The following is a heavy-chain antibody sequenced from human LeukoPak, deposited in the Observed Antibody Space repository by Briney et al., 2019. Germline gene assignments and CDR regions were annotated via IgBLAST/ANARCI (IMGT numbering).Heavy chain of an antibody. CDR3: ARELYYDSSGYYSPFDY. J-gene: IGHJ4*02. CDR2: ISGSGGST. Sequence: GGSLRLSCAASGFTFSSYAMSWVRQAPGKGLEWVSAISGSGGSTYYADSVKGRFTISRDNSKNTLYLQMNSLRAEDTAVYYCARELYYDSSGYYSPFDYWGQGTLVTVSS. D-gene: IGHD3-22*01. V-gene: IGHV3-23*01. CDR1: GFTFSSYA.